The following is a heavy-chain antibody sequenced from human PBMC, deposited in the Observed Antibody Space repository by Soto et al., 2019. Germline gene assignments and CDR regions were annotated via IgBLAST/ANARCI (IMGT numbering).Heavy chain of an antibody. V-gene: IGHV1-8*01. CDR1: GYTFTNYD. D-gene: IGHD1-26*01. Sequence: QAQLVQSGAEVKEPGASVKVSCKASGYTFTNYDISWVRQATGQGLEWMGWMNPNSANTGYAQKFQGIVSMTRDTSINTAYMELSSLRSEDTAIYYCARMATSGTLNWFDPWGQGTLVTVSS. J-gene: IGHJ5*02. CDR3: ARMATSGTLNWFDP. CDR2: MNPNSANT.